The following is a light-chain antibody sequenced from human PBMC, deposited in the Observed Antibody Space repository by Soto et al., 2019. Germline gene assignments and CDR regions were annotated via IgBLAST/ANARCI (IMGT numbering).Light chain of an antibody. Sequence: DIQMTQSPSSLSASVGDRVTITCPARQSISSYSNWYQQKPGKAPKRLIYAASSWQSLVPSRFRGSGSGTDFTLTISSLQPDDFATDYCQQYNSHAPWTFGQGTKVDI. V-gene: IGKV1-17*01. J-gene: IGKJ1*01. CDR2: AAS. CDR1: QSISSY. CDR3: QQYNSHAPWT.